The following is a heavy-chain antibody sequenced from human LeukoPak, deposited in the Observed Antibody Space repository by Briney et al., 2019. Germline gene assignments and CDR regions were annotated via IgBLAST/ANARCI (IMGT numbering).Heavy chain of an antibody. V-gene: IGHV3-7*01. J-gene: IGHJ6*03. CDR3: ARDGTYYDTSGYYYVADYHYMDV. D-gene: IGHD3-22*01. CDR1: GFTFSSYW. CDR2: IKEDGSDK. Sequence: AGGSLSLSCGASGFTFSSYWMSWVRQAPGKGLEWVATIKEDGSDKYYMGSVMGRFTVSRDSAKNSLYLQINSLRAEDTAVYYCARDGTYYDTSGYYYVADYHYMDVWGKGTTVSVSS.